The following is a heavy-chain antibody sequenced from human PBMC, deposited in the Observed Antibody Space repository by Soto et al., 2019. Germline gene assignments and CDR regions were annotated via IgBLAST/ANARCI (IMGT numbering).Heavy chain of an antibody. Sequence: GGSLRLSCAHSELTFRSYSMNWDRQAPRKGMEWVSYISSSSITIYYADSVKGRFTISRDNAKNSLYLQMNSLRDEDTAVYYCAIDGWYYYDSSGYYPIDYWGQGTLVTVSS. D-gene: IGHD3-22*01. V-gene: IGHV3-48*02. J-gene: IGHJ4*02. CDR1: ELTFRSYS. CDR2: ISSSSITI. CDR3: AIDGWYYYDSSGYYPIDY.